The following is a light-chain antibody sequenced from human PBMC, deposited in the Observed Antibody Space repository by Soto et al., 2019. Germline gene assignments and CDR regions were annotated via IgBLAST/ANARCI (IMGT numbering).Light chain of an antibody. CDR2: AAS. Sequence: DIQMTQSPSSLSASVGDRVTITCRASQSISTYLNWYQQKPGKAPKVLIYAASSLHSGVPSRFSVSGSGTDFTLTISSLQPEDFATYSGQQSYSTLMDTFGQGTKVDIK. J-gene: IGKJ2*01. CDR3: QQSYSTLMDT. CDR1: QSISTY. V-gene: IGKV1-39*01.